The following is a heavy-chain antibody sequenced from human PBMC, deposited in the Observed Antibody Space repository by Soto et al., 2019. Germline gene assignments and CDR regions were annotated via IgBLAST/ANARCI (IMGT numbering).Heavy chain of an antibody. CDR1: GGSISSGGYY. V-gene: IGHV4-31*03. Sequence: SETLSLTCTVSGGSISSGGYYWSWIRQHPGKGLEWIGYIYYSGSTYYNPSLKSRVTISVDTSKNQFSLKLSSVTAADTAVYYCARDSDPYSSSSMGNDLYYYYGMDVWGQGTTDTVS. CDR2: IYYSGST. D-gene: IGHD6-6*01. J-gene: IGHJ6*02. CDR3: ARDSDPYSSSSMGNDLYYYYGMDV.